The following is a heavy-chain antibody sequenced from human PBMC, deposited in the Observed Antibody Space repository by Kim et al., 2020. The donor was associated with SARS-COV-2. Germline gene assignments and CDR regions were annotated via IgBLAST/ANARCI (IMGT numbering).Heavy chain of an antibody. V-gene: IGHV3-15*01. CDR3: TRTIRWDAFDI. CDR2: TT. D-gene: IGHD4-17*01. Sequence: TTDYAAPVKGRFTISRDDSKNTLYLQMNSLKTEDTAVYYCTRTIRWDAFDIWGQGTMVTVSS. J-gene: IGHJ3*02.